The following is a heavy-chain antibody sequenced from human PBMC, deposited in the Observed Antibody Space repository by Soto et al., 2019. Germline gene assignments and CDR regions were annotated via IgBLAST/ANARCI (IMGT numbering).Heavy chain of an antibody. CDR1: GDSVSSNSAA. Sequence: QVQLQQSGPGLVKPSQTLSLTCAISGDSVSSNSAAWNWIRQSPSRGLEWLGRTYYRSKWYNDYAVSVKSRITINPDTSKNQFSLQLNSVTPEDTAVYYCARDLGYCSGGSCYFEAFDIWGQGTMVTVSS. CDR2: TYYRSKWYN. J-gene: IGHJ3*02. CDR3: ARDLGYCSGGSCYFEAFDI. D-gene: IGHD2-15*01. V-gene: IGHV6-1*01.